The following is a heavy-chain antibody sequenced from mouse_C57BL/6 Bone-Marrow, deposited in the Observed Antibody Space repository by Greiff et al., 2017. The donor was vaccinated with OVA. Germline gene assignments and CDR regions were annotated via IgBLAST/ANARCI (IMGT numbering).Heavy chain of an antibody. CDR1: GYAFSSYW. V-gene: IGHV1-80*01. CDR3: AREAYGSSYRYFDY. Sequence: QVQLKESGAELVKPGASVKISCKASGYAFSSYWMNWVKQRPGKGLEWIGQIYPGDGDTNYNGKFKGKATLTADKSSSTAYMQLSSLTSEDSAVYFCAREAYGSSYRYFDYWGQGTTLTVSS. J-gene: IGHJ2*01. D-gene: IGHD1-1*01. CDR2: IYPGDGDT.